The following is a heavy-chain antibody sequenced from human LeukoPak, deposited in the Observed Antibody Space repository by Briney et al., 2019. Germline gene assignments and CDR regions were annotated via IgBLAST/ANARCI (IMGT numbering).Heavy chain of an antibody. CDR2: IKLDGSEA. V-gene: IGHV3-7*01. CDR3: ARDQTPYY. J-gene: IGHJ4*02. Sequence: GGSLRLSCVASGFTFSNYWMTWVRQAPGKGLEWVANIKLDGSEAYYVDSGKGRFTISRDNTQNSLYLQMNSLRAEDTAVYYCARDQTPYYWGQGTLVTVSS. CDR1: GFTFSNYW.